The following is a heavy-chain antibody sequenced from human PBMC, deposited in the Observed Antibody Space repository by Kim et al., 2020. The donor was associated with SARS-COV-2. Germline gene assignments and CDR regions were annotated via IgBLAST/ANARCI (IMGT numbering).Heavy chain of an antibody. CDR1: GGSFSGYY. CDR2: INHSGST. CDR3: ARTTLKRRVYAAAGIGWF. J-gene: IGHJ5*01. V-gene: IGHV4-34*01. D-gene: IGHD6-13*01. Sequence: SETLSLTCAVYGGSFSGYYWSWIRQPPGKGLEWIGEINHSGSTNYNPSLKSRVTISVDTSKNQFSLKLSSVTAADTAVYYCARTTLKRRVYAAAGIGWF.